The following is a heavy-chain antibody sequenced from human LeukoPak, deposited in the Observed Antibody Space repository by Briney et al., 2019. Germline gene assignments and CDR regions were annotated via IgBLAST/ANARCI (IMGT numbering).Heavy chain of an antibody. J-gene: IGHJ4*02. CDR3: ARGAGGNYISPIDY. CDR2: IKPNSGGT. CDR1: GYTFTGYY. V-gene: IGHV1-2*02. Sequence: ASVKVSCKASGYTFTGYYMYWVRQAPGQGREWMGWIKPNSGGTHYAQKFQGRVTMTRDTSISTAYMDLTRLTSDDTAVYYCARGAGGNYISPIDYWGQGTLVTVSS. D-gene: IGHD4-23*01.